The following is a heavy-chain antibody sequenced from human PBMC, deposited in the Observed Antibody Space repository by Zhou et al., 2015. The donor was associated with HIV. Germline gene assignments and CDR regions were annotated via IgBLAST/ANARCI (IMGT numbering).Heavy chain of an antibody. CDR2: INPNSGAT. D-gene: IGHD6-19*01. CDR1: GYTFTDYVHYY. CDR3: VRVSPGWHFDY. Sequence: QVQLVQSGAELQKPGASVKVSCRASGYTFTDYVHYYIHLLRQVPGQGLEWMGWINPNSGATMYAQRFQGRLTMTRDASINTVYMELNGLRADDTAMFVFVRVSPGWHFDYWGQGTLITVSS. J-gene: IGHJ4*01. V-gene: IGHV1-2*02.